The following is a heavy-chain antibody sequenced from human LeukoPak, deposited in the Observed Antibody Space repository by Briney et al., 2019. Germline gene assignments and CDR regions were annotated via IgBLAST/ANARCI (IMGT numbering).Heavy chain of an antibody. D-gene: IGHD3-3*01. V-gene: IGHV3-66*01. CDR2: IYSGGST. J-gene: IGHJ4*02. CDR3: ARDWNGDNYFDY. Sequence: GGSLRLSCAASGFTVSSNYMSWVRQAPGKGLEWVSVIYSGGSTYYADSVKGRFTISRDNSKNTLYLQMNSLRAEDTAVYYCARDWNGDNYFDYWGQGTLVTVSS. CDR1: GFTVSSNY.